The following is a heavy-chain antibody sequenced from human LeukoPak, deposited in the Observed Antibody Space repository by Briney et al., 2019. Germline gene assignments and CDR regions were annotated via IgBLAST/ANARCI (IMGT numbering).Heavy chain of an antibody. CDR1: GFTSSTFT. Sequence: GGPLGLSCAASGFTSSTFTTNGVGKVPGKGLGGASSISSSSSYIYYADSVKGRFTISRDNAKNSLYLQMNSLRAEDTAVYYCARESAAGTIADYWGQGTLVTVSS. V-gene: IGHV3-21*01. D-gene: IGHD6-13*01. J-gene: IGHJ4*02. CDR2: ISSSSSYI. CDR3: ARESAAGTIADY.